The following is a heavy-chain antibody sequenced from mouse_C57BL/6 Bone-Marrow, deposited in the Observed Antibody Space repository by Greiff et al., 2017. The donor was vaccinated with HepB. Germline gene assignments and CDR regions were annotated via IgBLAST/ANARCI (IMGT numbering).Heavy chain of an antibody. CDR3: EGGGGFDY. CDR2: IHPSDGDT. D-gene: IGHD1-1*02. V-gene: IGHV1-74*01. J-gene: IGHJ2*03. CDR1: GYTFTSYW. Sequence: QVQLQQPGAELVKPGASVKLSCKASGYTFTSYWMHWVKQRPGQGLEWIGRIHPSDGDTNYNQKFKGKATLTVDTSSSTAYMQLSSLTSEDSAVYYCEGGGGFDYWGQGTSLTVSA.